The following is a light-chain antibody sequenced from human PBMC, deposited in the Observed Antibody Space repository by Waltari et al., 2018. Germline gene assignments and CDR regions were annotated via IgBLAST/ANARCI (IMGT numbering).Light chain of an antibody. J-gene: IGLJ3*02. CDR3: QTGGHGTWV. V-gene: IGLV4-69*01. CDR1: SGHSSNI. CDR2: VNSDGSH. Sequence: QLVLTQSPSASASVGASVKLTCTLSSGHSSNIVAWHQQQPEKCPRYLMKVNSDGSHSKGDEIPDRFSGSSAGAGRYLTISSLQSEDGADYYCQTGGHGTWVFGGGTKLTVL.